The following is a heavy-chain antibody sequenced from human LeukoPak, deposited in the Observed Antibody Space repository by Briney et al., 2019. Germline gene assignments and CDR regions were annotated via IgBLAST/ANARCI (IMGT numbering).Heavy chain of an antibody. J-gene: IGHJ3*01. CDR1: GDSISSYY. CDR3: ARALDGYRYAFDF. V-gene: IGHV4-59*01. CDR2: IYYSGST. D-gene: IGHD5-24*01. Sequence: SETLSLTCTVSGDSISSYYWSCIRQPPRKGLEWIGYIYYSGSTNYNPSLKSRVTISVDTSKNQFSLKLSSVTAADTAVYYCARALDGYRYAFDFWGQGTTVTVSS.